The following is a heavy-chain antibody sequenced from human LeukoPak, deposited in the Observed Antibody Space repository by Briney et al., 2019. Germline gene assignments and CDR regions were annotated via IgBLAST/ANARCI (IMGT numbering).Heavy chain of an antibody. Sequence: GASVKVSCKVSGYTLTELSMHWVRQAPGKGLEWMGGFDPEDGETIYAQKFQGRVTMTEDTSTDTAYMELSSLRSEDTAVYYCATYLKGSYLTSGSYPLRFDYWGQGTLVTVSS. CDR3: ATYLKGSYLTSGSYPLRFDY. CDR2: FDPEDGET. J-gene: IGHJ4*02. V-gene: IGHV1-24*01. CDR1: GYTLTELS. D-gene: IGHD1-26*01.